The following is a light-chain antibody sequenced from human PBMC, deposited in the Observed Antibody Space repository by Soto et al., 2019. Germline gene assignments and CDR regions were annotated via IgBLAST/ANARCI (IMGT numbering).Light chain of an antibody. CDR1: ESLFGF. Sequence: DIVLTQSPATLSVSPGDRVTLSCRASESLFGFLAWYQQKPGQAPRLLMYGVSTRATGIPARFSGGGSATDFTLTISSLQSEHSAFYFCQSYKDWPFASGLGTRLEI. V-gene: IGKV3-15*01. J-gene: IGKJ2*01. CDR3: QSYKDWPFA. CDR2: GVS.